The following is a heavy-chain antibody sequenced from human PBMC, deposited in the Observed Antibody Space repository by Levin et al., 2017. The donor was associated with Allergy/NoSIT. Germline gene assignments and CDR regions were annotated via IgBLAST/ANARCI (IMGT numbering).Heavy chain of an antibody. V-gene: IGHV4-61*01. J-gene: IGHJ4*02. CDR3: ARDGSGSYGNLDY. Sequence: PSETLSLTCTVSGGSVSSGSYYWSWIRQPPGTGLEWIGYIYYSGSTNYNPSLKSRVTISVDTSKNQFSLKLSSVTAADTAVYYCARDGSGSYGNLDYWGQGTLVTVSS. CDR2: IYYSGST. D-gene: IGHD3-10*01. CDR1: GGSVSSGSYY.